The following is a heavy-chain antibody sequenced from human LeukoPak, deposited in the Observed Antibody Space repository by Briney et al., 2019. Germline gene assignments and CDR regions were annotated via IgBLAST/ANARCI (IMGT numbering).Heavy chain of an antibody. J-gene: IGHJ4*02. CDR3: ARKKRGEVEYFDY. Sequence: PSETLFLTCTVSGGSISSSAYYWDWIRQPPGKGLEWIGNVYYTGSTYYNPSLKSRVTISVDTSKNQFSLKLSSVTAADTAVYYCARKKRGEVEYFDYWGQGTLVTVSS. V-gene: IGHV4-39*01. CDR2: VYYTGST. D-gene: IGHD4-17*01. CDR1: GGSISSSAYY.